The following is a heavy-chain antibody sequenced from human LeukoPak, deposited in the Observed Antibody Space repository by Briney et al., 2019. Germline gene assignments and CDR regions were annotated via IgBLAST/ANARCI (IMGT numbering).Heavy chain of an antibody. V-gene: IGHV1-8*03. CDR3: ARGYSSGWYQPGFDP. J-gene: IGHJ5*02. Sequence: ASVKVSCKASGYTFTSYDINWVRQATGQGLEWMGWMNPNSGNTGYAQKFQGRVTITRNTSISTAYMELSSLRSEDTAVYYCARGYSSGWYQPGFDPWGQGTLVTVSS. D-gene: IGHD6-19*01. CDR2: MNPNSGNT. CDR1: GYTFTSYD.